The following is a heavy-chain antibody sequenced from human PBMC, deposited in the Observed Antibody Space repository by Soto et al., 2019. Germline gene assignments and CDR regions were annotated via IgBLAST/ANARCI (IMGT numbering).Heavy chain of an antibody. Sequence: GGSLRLSCAASGFTFSGSAIHWVRQASGKGLEWVGRIRSKPNSYATAYAPSVKGRFTISRDDSKSTAYLQMDSLETGDTAVYYCTPSRPGLAIWGQGTLVTVSS. CDR2: IRSKPNSYAT. D-gene: IGHD6-13*01. CDR3: TPSRPGLAI. J-gene: IGHJ4*02. V-gene: IGHV3-73*01. CDR1: GFTFSGSA.